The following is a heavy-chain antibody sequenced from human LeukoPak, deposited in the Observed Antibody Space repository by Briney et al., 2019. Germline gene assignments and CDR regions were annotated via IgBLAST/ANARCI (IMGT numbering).Heavy chain of an antibody. CDR3: ARGQQLVKY. D-gene: IGHD6-13*01. V-gene: IGHV4-59*12. Sequence: SETLSLTCAVYGGSFSGYYWSWIRQPPGKGLEWIGYISYSGSTNYNPSLKSRVTISVDTSKNQFSLKLSSVTAADTAVYYCARGQQLVKYWGQGTLVTVSS. CDR1: GGSFSGYY. CDR2: ISYSGST. J-gene: IGHJ4*02.